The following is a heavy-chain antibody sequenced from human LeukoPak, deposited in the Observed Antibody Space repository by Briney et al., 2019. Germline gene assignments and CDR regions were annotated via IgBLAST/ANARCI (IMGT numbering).Heavy chain of an antibody. D-gene: IGHD2-2*01. CDR2: ISSSSSYI. V-gene: IGHV3-21*01. CDR3: ARYYCGTSTTCYMFDF. CDR1: GFTFSSYG. J-gene: IGHJ4*02. Sequence: PGGSLRLSCAASGFTFSSYGMHWVRQAPGKGLEWVSSISSSSSYIYYADSVKGRFTISRDNAKNSLYLQMNSLRAEDTAVYYCARYYCGTSTTCYMFDFWGQGTLVTVSS.